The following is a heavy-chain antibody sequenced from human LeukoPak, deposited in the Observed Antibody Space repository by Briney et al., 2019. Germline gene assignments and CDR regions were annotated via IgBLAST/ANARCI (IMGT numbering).Heavy chain of an antibody. J-gene: IGHJ4*02. CDR3: AKAWELLDN. D-gene: IGHD1-26*01. V-gene: IGHV1-2*02. Sequence: ASVKVSCKASGYTFTASYIHWVRQAPGQGLEWMGWINPSSGATNSAQKFLGRVTMTRDTSMSTAYMELSSLTSDDTAVYYCAKAWELLDNWGQGTLVTVSS. CDR1: GYTFTASY. CDR2: INPSSGAT.